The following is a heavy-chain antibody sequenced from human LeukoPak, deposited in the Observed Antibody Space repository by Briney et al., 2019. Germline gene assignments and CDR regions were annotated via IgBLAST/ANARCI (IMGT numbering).Heavy chain of an antibody. Sequence: GSLKLSCAASGFTVSSNYMSWVRQAPGKGLEWVSVIYSGGSTYYADSVKGRFTISRDNSKNTLYLQMNSLRAEDTAVYYCAGNYGDYVGWFDPWGQGTLVTVSS. V-gene: IGHV3-53*01. D-gene: IGHD4-17*01. CDR1: GFTVSSNY. CDR3: AGNYGDYVGWFDP. J-gene: IGHJ5*02. CDR2: IYSGGST.